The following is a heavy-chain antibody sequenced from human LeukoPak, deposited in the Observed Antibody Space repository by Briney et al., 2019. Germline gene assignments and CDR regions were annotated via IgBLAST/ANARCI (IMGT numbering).Heavy chain of an antibody. V-gene: IGHV3-7*01. J-gene: IGHJ6*03. CDR3: ARDASGTPNYYYYYMDV. D-gene: IGHD3-10*01. Sequence: GGSLRLSCAASGFTFSSYWMSWVRQAPGKGLEWVANIKQDGSEKYYVDSVKGRFTISRDNAKNSLYLQMNSLRAEDTAVYYCARDASGTPNYYYYYMDVWGKGTTVTISS. CDR1: GFTFSSYW. CDR2: IKQDGSEK.